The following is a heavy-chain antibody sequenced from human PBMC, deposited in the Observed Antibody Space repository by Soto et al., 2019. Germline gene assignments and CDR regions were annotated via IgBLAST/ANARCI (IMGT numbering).Heavy chain of an antibody. D-gene: IGHD3-3*01. V-gene: IGHV4-4*07. CDR1: GGTISGYY. J-gene: IGHJ5*02. Sequence: SETLPLTWSVSGGTISGYYWTWIRQPAGKGLEWIGRIYSSGNTKYNPSLQSRVTMSLDTSNNQFSLRLTSVTAADTAVYYCARGQRFPDWLDPW. CDR3: ARGQRFPDWLDP. CDR2: IYSSGNT.